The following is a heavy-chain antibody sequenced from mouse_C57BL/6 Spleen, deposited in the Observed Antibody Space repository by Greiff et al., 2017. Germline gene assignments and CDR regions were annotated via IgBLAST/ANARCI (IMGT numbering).Heavy chain of an antibody. J-gene: IGHJ1*03. CDR1: GFSLTSSA. V-gene: IGHV2-9-1*01. CDR3: ARNSEVYYSNYGYFEV. Sequence: VQLVESGPGLVAPSQSLSITCTVSGFSLTSSAISWVRQPPGKGLEWLGVIWTGGGTNYNSALNSRLSISKDNSKSQVFLKMNSLQTDDTARFYCARNSEVYYSNYGYFEVWGTGTTVTVSS. D-gene: IGHD2-5*01. CDR2: IWTGGGT.